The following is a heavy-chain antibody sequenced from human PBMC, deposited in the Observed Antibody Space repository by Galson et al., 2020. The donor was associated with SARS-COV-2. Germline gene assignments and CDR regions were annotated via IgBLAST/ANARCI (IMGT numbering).Heavy chain of an antibody. D-gene: IGHD3-16*01. CDR3: GMLVAGTFGGDGMDV. V-gene: IGHV3-33*01. Sequence: TGGSLRLSCAASGFTFSSYGMHWVRQAPGKGLEWVAVIWYDGSNKYYADSVKGRFTISRDNSKNTLYLQMNSLRAEDTAVYYCGMLVAGTFGGDGMDVWGQGTTVTVSS. J-gene: IGHJ6*02. CDR2: IWYDGSNK. CDR1: GFTFSSYG.